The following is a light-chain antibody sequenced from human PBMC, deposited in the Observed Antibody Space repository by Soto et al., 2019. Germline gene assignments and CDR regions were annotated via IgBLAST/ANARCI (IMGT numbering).Light chain of an antibody. CDR1: SSNIGSDT. J-gene: IGLJ3*02. Sequence: QSVLTQPPSASGTPGQRVTISCSGSSSNIGSDTVNWYQQLPGTAPKLLIHRINQRPSGVPGRCSASKSGTSASLAISGLQSEDEADYYCASWDASLNGWVFGGGTKLTVL. CDR2: RIN. CDR3: ASWDASLNGWV. V-gene: IGLV1-44*01.